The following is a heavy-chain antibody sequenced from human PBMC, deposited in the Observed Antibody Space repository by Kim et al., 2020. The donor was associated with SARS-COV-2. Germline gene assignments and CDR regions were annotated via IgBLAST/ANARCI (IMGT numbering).Heavy chain of an antibody. J-gene: IGHJ4*02. V-gene: IGHV4-31*02. CDR3: AREGKAAGTGY. D-gene: IGHD6-13*01. Sequence: SYNPSLKSRVTISVDTCKNQFSLKLSSVTAADTAVYYCAREGKAAGTGYWGQGTLVTVSS.